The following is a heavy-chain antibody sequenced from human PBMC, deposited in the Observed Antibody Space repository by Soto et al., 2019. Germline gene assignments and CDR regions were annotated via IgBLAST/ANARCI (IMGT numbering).Heavy chain of an antibody. Sequence: ASVKVSCKVSGYTLTELSMHWVRQAPGKGLEWMGGFDPEDGETIYAQKFQGRVTMTEDTSTDTAYMELSSLRSEDTPVYYCPTDSEWLGERYSGYGFAPWSQGTLVTVSS. CDR3: PTDSEWLGERYSGYGFAP. CDR2: FDPEDGET. D-gene: IGHD3-10*01. V-gene: IGHV1-24*01. J-gene: IGHJ5*02. CDR1: GYTLTELS.